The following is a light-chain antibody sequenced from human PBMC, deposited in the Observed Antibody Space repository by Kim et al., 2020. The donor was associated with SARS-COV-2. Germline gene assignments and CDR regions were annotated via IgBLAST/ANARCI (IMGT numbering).Light chain of an antibody. CDR3: QAWDSSTEV. V-gene: IGLV3-1*01. Sequence: SYELTRPPSVSVSPGQTASITCSGDKLGDKYACWYQQKPGQSPVLVIYQDSKRPSGIPERFSGSNSGNTATLTISGTQAMDEADYYCQAWDSSTEVFGTGTKVTVL. J-gene: IGLJ1*01. CDR2: QDS. CDR1: KLGDKY.